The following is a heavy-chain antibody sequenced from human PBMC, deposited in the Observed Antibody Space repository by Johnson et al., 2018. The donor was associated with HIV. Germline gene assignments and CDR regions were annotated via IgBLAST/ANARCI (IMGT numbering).Heavy chain of an antibody. J-gene: IGHJ3*02. D-gene: IGHD3-16*01. CDR3: AREGPVPGGDAFDI. V-gene: IGHV3-66*01. CDR2: IYSGGST. Sequence: MQLVESGGGLVQPGGSLRLSCAASGFAVSSNYMSWVRQAPGKGLEWVSVIYSGGSTYYTDSVKGRFTISRDNSKNTLYLQMNSLRAGDTAVYYCAREGPVPGGDAFDIWGQGTMVTVSS. CDR1: GFAVSSNY.